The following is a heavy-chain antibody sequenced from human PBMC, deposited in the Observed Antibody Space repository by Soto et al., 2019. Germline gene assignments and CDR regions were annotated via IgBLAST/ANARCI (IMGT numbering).Heavy chain of an antibody. J-gene: IGHJ6*02. CDR2: ISGSGGST. CDR3: AKNWLTVYYYYGMDV. Sequence: EVQLLESGGGLVQPGGSLRLSCAASGFTFSSYAMSWVRQAPGKGLEWVSAISGSGGSTYYADSVKGRFTISRDNSKNALYLQTNGLRAEDTAVYYCAKNWLTVYYYYGMDVWGQGTTVTVSS. V-gene: IGHV3-23*01. CDR1: GFTFSSYA. D-gene: IGHD3-22*01.